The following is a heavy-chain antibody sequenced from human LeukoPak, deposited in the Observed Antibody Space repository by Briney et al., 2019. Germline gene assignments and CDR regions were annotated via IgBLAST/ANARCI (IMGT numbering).Heavy chain of an antibody. Sequence: GGSLRLSCEASGFGVSSNYINWVRQAPGKGLEWVSVIYRGEKTYYADSVKGRFTISRDNAENSLYLQMNGLRVEDTAVYFCARGEQKATITGLDSWGQGTLVTVSS. D-gene: IGHD5-24*01. CDR3: ARGEQKATITGLDS. J-gene: IGHJ4*02. CDR1: GFGVSSNY. CDR2: IYRGEKT. V-gene: IGHV3-66*01.